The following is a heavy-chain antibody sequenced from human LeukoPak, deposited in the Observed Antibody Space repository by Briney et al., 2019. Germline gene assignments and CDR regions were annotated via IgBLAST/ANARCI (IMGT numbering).Heavy chain of an antibody. Sequence: ASVKVSCKASGYTFTSYDINWVRQATGQGLEWMGWISAYNGNTNYAQKLQGRVTMTTDTSTSTAYMELRSLRSDDTAVYYCARESGYSYAKGDFDYWGQGTLVTVSS. V-gene: IGHV1-18*01. D-gene: IGHD5-18*01. CDR2: ISAYNGNT. CDR1: GYTFTSYD. J-gene: IGHJ4*02. CDR3: ARESGYSYAKGDFDY.